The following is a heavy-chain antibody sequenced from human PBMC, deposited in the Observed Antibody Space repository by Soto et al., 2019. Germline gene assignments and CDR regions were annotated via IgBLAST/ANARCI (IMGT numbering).Heavy chain of an antibody. V-gene: IGHV1-8*01. J-gene: IGHJ5*02. Sequence: ASVKVSCKASGYTFGNNDISWVRQATGQGLEWMGWMNPNSGNTGYAQKFQGRVSMTRNTSITTAYLELSSLRSDDTAIYYCARMATSGTLNWFGPYRQRPLFTTPS. CDR3: ARMATSGTLNWFGP. CDR2: MNPNSGNT. CDR1: GYTFGNND.